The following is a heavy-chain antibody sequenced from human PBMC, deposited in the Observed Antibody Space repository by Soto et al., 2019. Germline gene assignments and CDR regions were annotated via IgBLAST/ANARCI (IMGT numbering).Heavy chain of an antibody. V-gene: IGHV1-24*01. D-gene: IGHD3-10*01. J-gene: IGHJ5*02. CDR1: GYTLTELS. CDR2: FDPEDGET. CDR3: ATVDGSGSYYRPESIWFDA. Sequence: ASVKVSCKVSGYTLTELSMHWVRQAPGKGLEWMGGFDPEDGETIYAQKFQGRVTMTEDTSTDTAYMELSRLRSEDTAVYYCATVDGSGSYYRPESIWFDAWGQGTLVTVSS.